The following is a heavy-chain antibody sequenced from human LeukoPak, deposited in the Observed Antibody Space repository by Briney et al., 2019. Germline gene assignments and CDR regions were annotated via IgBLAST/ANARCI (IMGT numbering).Heavy chain of an antibody. Sequence: PAETLTLSCAVSGGSLNSYYWSWIRQAAGKGLEWVGLICSSGSANYNTSVKSRVSMSVDTSKNQFSLKLTSVTAADTAVYYYARGGKATVVTMWGEGILVTVSS. CDR1: GGSLNSYY. J-gene: IGHJ4*02. CDR2: ICSSGSA. D-gene: IGHD4-23*01. CDR3: ARGGKATVVTM. V-gene: IGHV4-4*07.